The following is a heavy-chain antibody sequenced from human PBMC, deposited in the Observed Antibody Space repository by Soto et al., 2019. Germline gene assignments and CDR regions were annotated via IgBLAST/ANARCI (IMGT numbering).Heavy chain of an antibody. J-gene: IGHJ5*02. CDR3: AKDVYYYGSGSSVGWFDP. CDR2: ISGSGGST. Sequence: EVQLLESGGGLVQPGGSLRLSCAASGFTFSSYAMSWVRQAPGKGLEWVSAISGSGGSTYYADSVKGRFTISRDNSKNTLYLQMNSLRAEDTAVYYCAKDVYYYGSGSSVGWFDPWGQGTLVTVSS. D-gene: IGHD3-10*01. V-gene: IGHV3-23*01. CDR1: GFTFSSYA.